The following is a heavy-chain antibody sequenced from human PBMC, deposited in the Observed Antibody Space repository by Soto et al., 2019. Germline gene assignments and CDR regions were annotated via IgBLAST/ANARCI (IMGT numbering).Heavy chain of an antibody. CDR1: GYSLSDYA. J-gene: IGHJ5*02. CDR3: ARGRGNNWFDP. D-gene: IGHD3-16*01. CDR2: INAGNGNT. V-gene: IGHV1-3*01. Sequence: QVQLVQSGAEVKKPGASVKVSCKASGYSLSDYAMHWVRQAPGQRLEWMGWINAGNGNTKYSQKFQGRVTINRDTSASTAYMELSSLRSEDTAVYYCARGRGNNWFDPWGQGTLVTVSS.